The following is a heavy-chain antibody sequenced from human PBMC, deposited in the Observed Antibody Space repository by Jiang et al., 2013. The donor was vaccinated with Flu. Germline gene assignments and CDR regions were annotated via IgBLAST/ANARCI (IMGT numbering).Heavy chain of an antibody. Sequence: VQLLESGGGLVKPGGSLRLSCAASGFIFSSYSMNWVRQAPGKGLEWVSSITSSSTYIYYAESVKGRFTISRDNAKNSLYLQMNSLRAEDTAVYYCARVRGVVVILEAFESWGQGTLVTVSS. D-gene: IGHD3-22*01. J-gene: IGHJ4*02. CDR3: ARVRGVVVILEAFES. CDR1: GFIFSSYS. V-gene: IGHV3-21*01. CDR2: ITSSSTYI.